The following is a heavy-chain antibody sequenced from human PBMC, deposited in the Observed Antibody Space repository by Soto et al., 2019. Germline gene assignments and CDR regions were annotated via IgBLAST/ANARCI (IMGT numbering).Heavy chain of an antibody. CDR1: GGTFSSYA. V-gene: IGHV1-69*01. CDR3: ARSQGSSTSLEIYYYYYYGMDV. J-gene: IGHJ6*02. D-gene: IGHD2-2*01. Sequence: QVQLVQSGAEVKKPGSSVKVSCKASGGTFSSYAISWVRQAPGQGLEWMGGIIPISDTTNYAQKFQGRVTITADESTSQAYMELSSLRSEGTAVYYCARSQGSSTSLEIYYYYYYGMDVWGQGTTVTVSS. CDR2: IIPISDTT.